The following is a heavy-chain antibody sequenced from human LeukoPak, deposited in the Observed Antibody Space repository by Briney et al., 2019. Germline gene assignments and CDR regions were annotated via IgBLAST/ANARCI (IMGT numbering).Heavy chain of an antibody. CDR1: GYTFTSYD. CDR3: ARRSIAARRYPKNWFDP. CDR2: MNPNSGNT. D-gene: IGHD6-6*01. V-gene: IGHV1-8*01. J-gene: IGHJ5*02. Sequence: ASVKVSCEASGYTFTSYDINWVRQATGQGLEWMGWMNPNSGNTGYAQKFQGRVTMTRNTSISTAYMELSSLRSEDTAVYYCARRSIAARRYPKNWFDPWGQGTLVTVSS.